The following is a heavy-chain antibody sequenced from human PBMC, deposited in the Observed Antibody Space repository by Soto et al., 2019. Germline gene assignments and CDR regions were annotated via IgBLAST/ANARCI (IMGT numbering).Heavy chain of an antibody. D-gene: IGHD4-17*01. CDR1: GGTFSSHA. Sequence: QVQLVQSGAEVKKPGSSVKVSCKASGGTFSSHAISWVRQAPGQGLEWMGGIIPIFGTANYAQKFQGRVTITAAESTSTAYMELSSLRSEDTAVYDCARDELGWDGDYSRTGDYYYYGMDVWGQGTTVTVSS. CDR2: IIPIFGTA. J-gene: IGHJ6*02. CDR3: ARDELGWDGDYSRTGDYYYYGMDV. V-gene: IGHV1-69*12.